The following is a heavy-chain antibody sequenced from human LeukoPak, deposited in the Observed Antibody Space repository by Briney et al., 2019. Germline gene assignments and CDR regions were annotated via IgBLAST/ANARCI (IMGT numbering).Heavy chain of an antibody. CDR3: ARVPWGEQEDY. CDR2: ISYDGSNK. V-gene: IGHV3-30*04. CDR1: GFTFSSYA. J-gene: IGHJ4*02. D-gene: IGHD3-16*01. Sequence: GGSLRLSCAASGFTFSSYAMHWVRQAPGKGLEWVAVISYDGSNKYYADSVKGRFTISRDNSKNTLYLQMNSLRAEDTAVYYCARVPWGEQEDYWGQGTLVTVSS.